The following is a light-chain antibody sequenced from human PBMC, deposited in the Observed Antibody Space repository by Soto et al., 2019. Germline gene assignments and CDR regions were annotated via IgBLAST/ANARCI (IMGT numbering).Light chain of an antibody. CDR1: QNVRNTY. J-gene: IGKJ1*01. CDR2: AAS. V-gene: IGKV3-20*01. CDR3: QQYGSSPRT. Sequence: TQSPGTLSLSPGERATLSCRASQNVRNTYLAWYQQKAGQAPRLLIYAASSRATGIPERFSGSGSGTDFTLTISRLEPEDFAVYFCQQYGSSPRTFGQGTKV.